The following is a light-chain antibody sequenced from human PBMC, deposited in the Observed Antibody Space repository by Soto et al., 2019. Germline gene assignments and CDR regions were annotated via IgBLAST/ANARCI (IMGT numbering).Light chain of an antibody. Sequence: EIVVTQSPGALSLSPGERATLSCRASQRITNNFLAWFQQKPGLAPRLLIHGASTRASGVPGRFSGGGSGTDFVLTIIRLEPEDFAVYYCQQYGRSPFTFGQGTKLQIK. V-gene: IGKV3-20*01. J-gene: IGKJ2*01. CDR2: GAS. CDR3: QQYGRSPFT. CDR1: QRITNNF.